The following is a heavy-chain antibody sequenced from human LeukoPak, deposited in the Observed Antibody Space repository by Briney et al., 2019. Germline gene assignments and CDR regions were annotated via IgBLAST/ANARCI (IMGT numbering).Heavy chain of an antibody. V-gene: IGHV1-2*02. J-gene: IGHJ4*02. CDR1: GYTFSDYY. D-gene: IGHD3-10*01. CDR3: ATESGSGSHYISDY. Sequence: ASVKVSCKASGYTFSDYYMHWVRQAPGQGLEWMGWINPSSGGTNYAQKFQGRVTMTRDTSISTAYMEVSRLTSDDTAVYYCATESGSGSHYISDYWGQGTLVTVSS. CDR2: INPSSGGT.